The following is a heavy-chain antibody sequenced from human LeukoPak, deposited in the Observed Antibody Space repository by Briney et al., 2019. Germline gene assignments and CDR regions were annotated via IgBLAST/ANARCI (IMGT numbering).Heavy chain of an antibody. Sequence: PGGSLSLSCAASGYTLSNSWMHWVRQAPGEGVVYVSRIDSDGRTTTYADSVKGRFTISRDNAKNTLYLQINSLRAEETAVYYCARWGGYESSSSRVFDYWGQGTLVTVSS. D-gene: IGHD3-22*01. J-gene: IGHJ4*02. CDR3: ARWGGYESSSSRVFDY. CDR2: IDSDGRTT. CDR1: GYTLSNSW. V-gene: IGHV3-74*03.